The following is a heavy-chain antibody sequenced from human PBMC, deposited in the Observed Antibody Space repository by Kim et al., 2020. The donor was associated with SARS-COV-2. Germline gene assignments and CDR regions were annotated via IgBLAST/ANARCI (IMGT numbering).Heavy chain of an antibody. CDR1: GSSIGIGYY. J-gene: IGHJ3*01. Sequence: SETLSLTCTVSGSSIGIGYYWAWIRQPPGRGLEWIGSISHTGNTYSNPSLRGRISISVDTSKRQFSLNVTSVTAADTAVYSCARMEISGWFNFDVWGLGTMATVSS. CDR3: ARMEISGWFNFDV. V-gene: IGHV4-38-2*02. D-gene: IGHD6-13*01. CDR2: ISHTGNT.